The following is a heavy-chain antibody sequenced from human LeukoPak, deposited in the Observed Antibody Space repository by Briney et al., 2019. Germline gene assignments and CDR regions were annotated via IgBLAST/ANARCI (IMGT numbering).Heavy chain of an antibody. V-gene: IGHV3-11*01. CDR2: ISSSGSTI. Sequence: GGSLRLSCADSGFTFSDYYMSWIRQAPGKGLEWVSYISSSGSTIYYADSVKGRFTVSRDNAKNSLYLQMNSLRAEDTAVYYCARGGWYGDHSSEGISFDYWGQGTLVTVSS. D-gene: IGHD4-17*01. J-gene: IGHJ4*02. CDR1: GFTFSDYY. CDR3: ARGGWYGDHSSEGISFDY.